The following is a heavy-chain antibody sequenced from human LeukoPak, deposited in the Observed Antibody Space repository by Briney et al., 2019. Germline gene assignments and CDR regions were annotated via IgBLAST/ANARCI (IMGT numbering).Heavy chain of an antibody. CDR1: GGSISSYY. D-gene: IGHD3-10*01. Sequence: SETLSLTCTVSGGSISSYYWSWIRQPPGKGLEWIGYIYDSGTTNYNPSLKCRVTVSVDTSKNQFSLKLSSVTAADTAVYYCARDPGGYFFDYWGQGTLVTVSS. V-gene: IGHV4-59*01. CDR2: IYDSGTT. CDR3: ARDPGGYFFDY. J-gene: IGHJ4*02.